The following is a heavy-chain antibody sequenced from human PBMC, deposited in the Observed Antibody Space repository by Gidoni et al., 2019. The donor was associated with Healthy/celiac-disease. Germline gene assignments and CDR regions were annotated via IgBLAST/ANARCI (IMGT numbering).Heavy chain of an antibody. CDR2: IWYDGSNK. Sequence: QVQLVESGGGVVQPGRSLRLSCAASGFTFISYGMHWVRQAPGKGLEWVAVIWYDGSNKYYADSVKGRFTISRDNSKNTLYLQMNSLRAEDTAVYYCARTRGVAGDYYYYGMDVWGQGTTVTVSS. CDR3: ARTRGVAGDYYYYGMDV. V-gene: IGHV3-33*01. D-gene: IGHD6-19*01. CDR1: GFTFISYG. J-gene: IGHJ6*02.